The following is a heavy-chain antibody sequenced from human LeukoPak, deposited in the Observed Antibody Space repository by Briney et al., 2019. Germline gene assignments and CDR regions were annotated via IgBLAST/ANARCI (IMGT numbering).Heavy chain of an antibody. CDR3: ARGELLWFGESDWFDP. J-gene: IGHJ5*02. CDR2: ISYSGST. V-gene: IGHV4-39*07. D-gene: IGHD3-10*01. Sequence: SETLSLTCTVSGDSISSSNNYWGWIRQPPGQGLEWIATISYSGSTYYNPSLKSRVTISVDTSKNQFSLKLSSVTAADTAVYYFARGELLWFGESDWFDPWGQGTLVTVSS. CDR1: GDSISSSNNY.